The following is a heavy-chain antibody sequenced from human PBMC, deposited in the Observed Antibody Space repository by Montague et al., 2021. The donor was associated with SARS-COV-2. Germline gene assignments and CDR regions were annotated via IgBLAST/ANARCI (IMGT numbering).Heavy chain of an antibody. J-gene: IGHJ2*01. CDR3: ARHGEMATIVGCGFFDL. D-gene: IGHD5-24*01. Sequence: SETLSLTCTVSGDSISSSNYYWSWIRQPPGKGLEWIGSIYYSGSTYYNPSLKSRVTISVDTSMNQFSLKLSSVTAADTAVYYCARHGEMATIVGCGFFDLWGRGTLVTVSS. V-gene: IGHV4-39*01. CDR1: GDSISSSNYY. CDR2: IYYSGST.